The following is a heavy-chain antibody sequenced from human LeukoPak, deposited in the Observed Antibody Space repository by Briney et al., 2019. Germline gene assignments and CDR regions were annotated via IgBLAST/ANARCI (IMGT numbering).Heavy chain of an antibody. V-gene: IGHV3-53*01. J-gene: IGHJ4*02. CDR3: ARGAYIAAAGTLGY. Sequence: GGSLRLSCAASGFTVSSNYMSWVRQAPGKGLEWVSVIYSGGSTYYADSVKGRFTISRDNSKNTLYLQMNSLRAEDTAVHYCARGAYIAAAGTLGYWGQGTLVTVSS. D-gene: IGHD6-13*01. CDR2: IYSGGST. CDR1: GFTVSSNY.